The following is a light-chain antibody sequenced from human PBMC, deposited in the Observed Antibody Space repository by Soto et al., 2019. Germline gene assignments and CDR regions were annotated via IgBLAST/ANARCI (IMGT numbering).Light chain of an antibody. J-gene: IGLJ2*01. CDR1: SSDVGNYNY. Sequence: QSALTQPASVSGSPGQSVTISCTGTSSDVGNYNYVSWYQQHPGKAPKLMISEVNNRPSGVSDRFSGSKSGNTASLTISGLQAEDEADYFCSSYSTTSTLLVFGGGTKLTVL. CDR2: EVN. CDR3: SSYSTTSTLLV. V-gene: IGLV2-14*01.